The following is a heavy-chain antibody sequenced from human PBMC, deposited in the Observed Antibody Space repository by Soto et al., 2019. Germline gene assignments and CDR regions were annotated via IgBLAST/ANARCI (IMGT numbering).Heavy chain of an antibody. CDR3: ARDLYGSGSPGAWFDP. CDR1: GGSISSGGYY. J-gene: IGHJ5*02. V-gene: IGHV4-31*03. CDR2: IYYSGST. Sequence: SETLSLTCTVSGGSISSGGYYWSWIRQHPGKGLEWIGYIYYSGSTYYNPSLKSRVTISVDTSKNQLSLKLSSVTAADTAVYYCARDLYGSGSPGAWFDPWGQGTLVTVSS. D-gene: IGHD3-10*01.